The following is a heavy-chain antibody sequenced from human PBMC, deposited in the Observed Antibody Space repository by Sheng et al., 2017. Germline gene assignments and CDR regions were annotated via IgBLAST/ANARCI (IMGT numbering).Heavy chain of an antibody. CDR2: VIAISHSA. CDR1: GGTFSRYA. V-gene: IGHV1-69*05. CDR3: ARVGVAGTRGGTFDY. Sequence: QVQLVQSGAEVKKPGSSVKVSCKVSGGTFSRYAISWVRQAPGQGFEWMGGVIAISHSANYPQRFQDRVTITTDESTGTVYMELSRLRPEDTAVYYCARVGVAGTRGGTFDYWGQGTLVTVSS. J-gene: IGHJ4*02. D-gene: IGHD2-15*01.